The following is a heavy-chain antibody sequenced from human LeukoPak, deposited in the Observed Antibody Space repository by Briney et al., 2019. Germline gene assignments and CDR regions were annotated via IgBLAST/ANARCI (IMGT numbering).Heavy chain of an antibody. CDR3: ARDGAAAGLDDASDI. J-gene: IGHJ3*02. Sequence: SETLSLTCAVYGGSFSGYYWSWIRQPPGKGLEWIGEINHSGSTNYNPSLKSRVTISVDTSKNQFPLKLSSVTAADTAVYYCARDGAAAGLDDASDIWGQGTMVTVSS. D-gene: IGHD6-13*01. CDR1: GGSFSGYY. CDR2: INHSGST. V-gene: IGHV4-34*01.